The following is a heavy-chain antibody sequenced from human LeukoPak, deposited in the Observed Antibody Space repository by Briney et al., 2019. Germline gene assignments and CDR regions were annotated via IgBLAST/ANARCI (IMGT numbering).Heavy chain of an antibody. CDR3: GGRTRLISGFDN. Sequence: SETLSLTCTVSGGSISSSSYYWGWIRQPPGTGLEWIGSIYYSGSTYYNPSLKSRVTISVDTSKNQFSLKLSSVTAADTAVYYCGGRTRLISGFDNWGQGTLVTVSS. CDR2: IYYSGST. J-gene: IGHJ4*02. CDR1: GGSISSSSYY. D-gene: IGHD2-2*01. V-gene: IGHV4-39*01.